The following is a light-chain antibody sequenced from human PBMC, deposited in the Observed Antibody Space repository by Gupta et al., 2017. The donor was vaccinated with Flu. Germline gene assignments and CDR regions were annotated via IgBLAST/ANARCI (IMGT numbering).Light chain of an antibody. CDR3: CSYAGTYTVV. V-gene: IGLV2-11*01. J-gene: IGLJ2*01. CDR1: SSDVGGYNY. CDR2: DVS. Sequence: QSALTQPRPVSGSPGQSVTISCTGTSSDVGGYNYVSWYQQHPGKAPKLMIYDVSKRPSGVPDRFSGSKSGITASLTISGLQAEDEADYYCCSYAGTYTVVFGGGTKLTVL.